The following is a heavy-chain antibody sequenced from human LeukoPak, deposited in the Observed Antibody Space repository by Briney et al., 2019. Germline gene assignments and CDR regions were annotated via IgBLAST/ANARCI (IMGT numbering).Heavy chain of an antibody. CDR2: ISGSGGST. CDR1: GFTLSTFA. Sequence: PGGSLRLSCAASGFTLSTFAMIWVRQPPGKGLEWVSAISGSGGSTYYADSVKGRFTISRDNSKNTLYLQMNSLRAEDTAVYYCAKVAGATTRPYFDYWGQGTLVTVSS. D-gene: IGHD1-26*01. V-gene: IGHV3-23*01. J-gene: IGHJ4*02. CDR3: AKVAGATTRPYFDY.